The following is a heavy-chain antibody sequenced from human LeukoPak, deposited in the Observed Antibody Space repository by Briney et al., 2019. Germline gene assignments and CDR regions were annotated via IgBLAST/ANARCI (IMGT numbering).Heavy chain of an antibody. J-gene: IGHJ3*02. D-gene: IGHD2-21*01. CDR3: NCDGDAFAS. CDR2: INPNSGGT. V-gene: IGHV1-2*05. CDR1: GYTFTGYY. Sequence: ASVKVSCKASGYTFTGYYMHWVRQAPGQGLEWMGRINPNSGGTNYAQKFQGRVTMTRETSISTAYMELRRLRSDDTDVYYCNCDGDAFASWAQGTMVTVSS.